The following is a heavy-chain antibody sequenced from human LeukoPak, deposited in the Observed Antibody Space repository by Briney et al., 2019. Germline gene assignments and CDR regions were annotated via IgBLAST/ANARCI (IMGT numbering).Heavy chain of an antibody. CDR3: ARRSYSSGWRPFDY. J-gene: IGHJ4*01. D-gene: IGHD6-19*01. Sequence: SETLSLTCTVSGGSISSYYWSWIRQPPGKGLEWIGYIYYSGSTNYNPSLKSRVTISVDTSKNQFSLKLSSVTAADTAVYYCARRSYSSGWRPFDYSGPRTLVTVSS. V-gene: IGHV4-59*08. CDR1: GGSISSYY. CDR2: IYYSGST.